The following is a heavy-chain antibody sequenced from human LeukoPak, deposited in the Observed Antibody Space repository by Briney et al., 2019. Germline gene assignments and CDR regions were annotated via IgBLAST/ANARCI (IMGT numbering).Heavy chain of an antibody. D-gene: IGHD7-27*01. CDR3: ARGHWGLDY. V-gene: IGHV3-11*01. CDR2: LSNTGSVI. Sequence: PGGSLRLYCAVSGFTFSDHYMTWIRQAPGKGLEYISYLSNTGSVISYADSVKGRFSISRDNAKNSPYLQMNSLRAEDTAMYYCARGHWGLDYWGQGTLVTVSS. J-gene: IGHJ4*02. CDR1: GFTFSDHY.